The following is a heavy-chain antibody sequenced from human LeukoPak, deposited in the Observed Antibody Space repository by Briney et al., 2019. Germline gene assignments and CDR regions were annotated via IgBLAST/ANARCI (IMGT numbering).Heavy chain of an antibody. D-gene: IGHD2-15*01. CDR1: GFTFSTYW. CDR3: TRDTGCSGGTCYSFYDS. V-gene: IGHV3-7*01. J-gene: IGHJ4*02. CDR2: IKEDGSEK. Sequence: PGGSLRLSCAASGFTFSTYWMTWVRQAPGKGLEWVANIKEDGSEKYYVDSVKGRFTISRANAKNSLYLQMNPLRAEDTAVYYCTRDTGCSGGTCYSFYDSWGQGTLVTVSS.